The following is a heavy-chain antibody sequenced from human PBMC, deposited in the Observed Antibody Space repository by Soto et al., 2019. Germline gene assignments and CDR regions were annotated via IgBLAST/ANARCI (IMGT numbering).Heavy chain of an antibody. CDR1: GGTFSSYA. D-gene: IGHD3-3*01. CDR2: IIPIFGTA. V-gene: IGHV1-69*13. J-gene: IGHJ6*03. CDR3: ARGNGGIFGVVIVYYYYYMDV. Sequence: SVKVSCKASGGTFSSYAISWVRQAPGQGLEWMGGIIPIFGTANYAQKFQGRVTITADESTSTAYMELSSLRSEDTAVYYCARGNGGIFGVVIVYYYYYMDVWGKGTTVTVSS.